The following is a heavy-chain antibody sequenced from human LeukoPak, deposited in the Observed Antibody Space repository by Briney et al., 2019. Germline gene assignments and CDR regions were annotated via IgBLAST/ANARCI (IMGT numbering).Heavy chain of an antibody. D-gene: IGHD3-10*02. CDR1: GFTFGNFG. V-gene: IGHV3-23*01. Sequence: GGSLRLSCEASGFTFGNFGMTWVRQAPGKGLQWVSGITGSTTWTYYAASVKGRFTVSRDNSQNTLHLQMNSLRADDAAVYYCARELVSSGTGYFDLWGRGTLVTVSS. CDR3: ARELVSSGTGYFDL. CDR2: ITGSTTWT. J-gene: IGHJ2*01.